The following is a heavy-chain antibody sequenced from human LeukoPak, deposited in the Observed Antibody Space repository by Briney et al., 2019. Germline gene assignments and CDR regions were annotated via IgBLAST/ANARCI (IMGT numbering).Heavy chain of an antibody. J-gene: IGHJ4*02. Sequence: GGSLRLSCAASGFIFSSYAMSWVRQAPGKGLEWVSTISSSGDTTYYADSVKGRFTISRDNSKNTLYLQMNSLRAEDTAVYYCARFSYGSGSKDTDYWGQGTLVTVSS. V-gene: IGHV3-23*01. CDR2: ISSSGDTT. CDR3: ARFSYGSGSKDTDY. D-gene: IGHD3-10*01. CDR1: GFIFSSYA.